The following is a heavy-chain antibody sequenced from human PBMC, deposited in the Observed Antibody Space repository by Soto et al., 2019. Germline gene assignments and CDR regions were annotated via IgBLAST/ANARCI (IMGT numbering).Heavy chain of an antibody. V-gene: IGHV3-30*18. CDR1: GFTFSSYG. CDR2: ISYDGSNK. D-gene: IGHD2-2*01. Sequence: QVQLVESGGGVVQPGRSLRLSCAASGFTFSSYGMHWVRQAPGKGLEWVAVISYDGSNKYYADSVKGRFAIARDNSKNSLYLQMNSQRAEDTAVYYCAKVRWNCISTGCYWDYYYCGMHVWGQGTPVPVSS. CDR3: AKVRWNCISTGCYWDYYYCGMHV. J-gene: IGHJ6*02.